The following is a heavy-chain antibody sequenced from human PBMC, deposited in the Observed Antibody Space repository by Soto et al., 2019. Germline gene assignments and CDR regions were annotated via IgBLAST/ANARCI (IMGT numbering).Heavy chain of an antibody. V-gene: IGHV1-69*01. Sequence: QVQLVQSGAEVKKPGSSVKVSCKASGGTFSSYAISWVRQAPRQGLEWMGGIIPIFGTANYAQKFQGRVTITADESTSTAYMELSSLRSEDTAVYYCAREGEDYGDYYWFDPWGQGTLVTVSS. CDR1: GGTFSSYA. CDR3: AREGEDYGDYYWFDP. J-gene: IGHJ5*02. CDR2: IIPIFGTA. D-gene: IGHD4-17*01.